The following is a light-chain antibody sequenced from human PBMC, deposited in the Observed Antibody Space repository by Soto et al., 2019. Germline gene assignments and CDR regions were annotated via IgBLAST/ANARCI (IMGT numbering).Light chain of an antibody. CDR2: DVS. V-gene: IGLV2-14*01. CDR3: SSYTSSSTLLYV. J-gene: IGLJ1*01. CDR1: SSDVGGYNY. Sequence: QSALTQPASVSGSPGQSITISCTGTSSDVGGYNYVSWYQQHPVKAPKLMIYDVSNRPSGVSNRFSGSKSGNTASLTISGLQAEYEADYYCSSYTSSSTLLYVFGTGTKVTVL.